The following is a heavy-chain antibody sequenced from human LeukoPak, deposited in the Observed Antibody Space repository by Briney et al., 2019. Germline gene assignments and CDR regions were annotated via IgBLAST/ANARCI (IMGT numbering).Heavy chain of an antibody. CDR3: AKVEGVSGNHPRDAFDI. Sequence: PGGFLRLSCAASGFTFSNYAMSWVRQAPGKGLEWVSAVSDSGGSTYYADSVKGRFTISRDNSKNTLYLQMNSLRAEDTAVYYCAKVEGVSGNHPRDAFDIWGQGTMVTVSS. J-gene: IGHJ3*02. V-gene: IGHV3-23*01. D-gene: IGHD1-14*01. CDR1: GFTFSNYA. CDR2: VSDSGGST.